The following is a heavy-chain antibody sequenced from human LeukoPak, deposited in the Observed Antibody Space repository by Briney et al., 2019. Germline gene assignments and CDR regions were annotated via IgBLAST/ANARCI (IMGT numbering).Heavy chain of an antibody. CDR3: ARVVGAGYFDL. D-gene: IGHD1-26*01. J-gene: IGHJ2*01. V-gene: IGHV3-74*01. CDR2: IYSDGSST. CDR1: GFTFRNYW. Sequence: GGSLRLSCAASGFTFRNYWMHWVRQAPGKGLVWVSRIYSDGSSTNYADSVKGRFTISRDNAKNTLYLQMNSLRVEDTAVFYCARVVGAGYFDLWGRGTLVTVSS.